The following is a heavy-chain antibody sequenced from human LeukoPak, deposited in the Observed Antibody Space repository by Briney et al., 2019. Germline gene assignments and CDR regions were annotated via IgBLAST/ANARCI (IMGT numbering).Heavy chain of an antibody. CDR2: ISYDGSNK. J-gene: IGHJ4*02. Sequence: GGSLRLSCAASGFTFSSYAMHWVRQAPGKGLEWVAVISYDGSNKYYADSVKGRFTISRDNSKNTLYLQMNSLRAEDTAVYYCAKDSYYDSSGCNDYWGQGTLVTVSS. V-gene: IGHV3-30*04. CDR1: GFTFSSYA. D-gene: IGHD3-22*01. CDR3: AKDSYYDSSGCNDY.